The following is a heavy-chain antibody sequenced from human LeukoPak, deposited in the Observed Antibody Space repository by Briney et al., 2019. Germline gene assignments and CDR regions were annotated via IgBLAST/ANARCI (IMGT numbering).Heavy chain of an antibody. V-gene: IGHV4-39*07. CDR2: IYYSGST. CDR3: ARGRHYYDSSGYGY. J-gene: IGHJ4*02. Sequence: PSETLSLTCTVSGGSISSSSYYWGWIRQPPGKGLEWIGSIYYSGSTYYNPSLKSRVTISVDTSKNQFSLKLSSVTAADTAVYYCARGRHYYDSSGYGYWGQGTLVTVSS. D-gene: IGHD3-22*01. CDR1: GGSISSSSYY.